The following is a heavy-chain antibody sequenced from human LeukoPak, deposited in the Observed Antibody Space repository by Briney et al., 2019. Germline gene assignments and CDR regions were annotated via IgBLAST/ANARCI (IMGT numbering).Heavy chain of an antibody. D-gene: IGHD3-10*01. CDR3: AKLSTITMVRGVQDY. J-gene: IGHJ4*02. CDR2: ISGSGGST. CDR1: GFTFSSYA. V-gene: IGHV3-23*01. Sequence: GGSLRLSXAASGFTFSSYAMSWVRQAQGKGLEWVSAISGSGGSTYYADSVKGRFTISRDNSKNTLYLQMNSLRAEDTAVYYCAKLSTITMVRGVQDYWGQGTLVTVSS.